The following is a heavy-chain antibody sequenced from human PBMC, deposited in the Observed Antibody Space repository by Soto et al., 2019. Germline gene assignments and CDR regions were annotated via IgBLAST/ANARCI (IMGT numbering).Heavy chain of an antibody. CDR1: GGSISSYY. CDR3: ARDYGTTTNWFDP. V-gene: IGHV4-59*12. Sequence: PSETLSLTCTVSGGSISSYYWSWIWQPPGKGLEWIGYIYYSGSTNYNPSLKSRVTIAVDTSKNQFSLKLSSVTAADTAVYYCARDYGTTTNWFDPWGQGTLVTVSS. D-gene: IGHD1-7*01. J-gene: IGHJ5*02. CDR2: IYYSGST.